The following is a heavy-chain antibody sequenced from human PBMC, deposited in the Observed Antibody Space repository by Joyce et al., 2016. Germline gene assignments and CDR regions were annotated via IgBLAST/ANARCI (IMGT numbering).Heavy chain of an antibody. CDR2: VNDRGRT. D-gene: IGHD3-10*01. Sequence: QVQLQEWGAGLLKPSETLSLTCAVYGGSLSGYYWSWIRQAPGMGLEGIGEVNDRGRTNYNPSLKSRATKSMDTSKNQFSLRLTTVTAADTAVYFCARARRGIILARGEMGEYLQHWGRGTVVIVSS. CDR1: GGSLSGYY. J-gene: IGHJ1*01. V-gene: IGHV4-34*01. CDR3: ARARRGIILARGEMGEYLQH.